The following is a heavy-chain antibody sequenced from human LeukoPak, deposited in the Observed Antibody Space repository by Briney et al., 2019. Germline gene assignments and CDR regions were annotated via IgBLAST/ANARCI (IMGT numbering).Heavy chain of an antibody. Sequence: GGPLRLSCAASGFTFSSYAMSWVRQAPGKGLEWVSAISGSGGSTYYADSVKGRFTISRDNSKNTLYLQMNSLRAEDTAVYYCAKVGSSGWHFWYFDLWGRGTLVTVSS. V-gene: IGHV3-23*01. J-gene: IGHJ2*01. CDR3: AKVGSSGWHFWYFDL. D-gene: IGHD6-19*01. CDR2: ISGSGGST. CDR1: GFTFSSYA.